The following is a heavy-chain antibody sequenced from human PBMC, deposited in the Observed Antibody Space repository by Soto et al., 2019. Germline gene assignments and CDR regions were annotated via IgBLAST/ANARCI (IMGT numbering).Heavy chain of an antibody. Sequence: PSEILSLTCTVPGGSISSYYWSWIRQPPGKGLEWIGYIYYSGSTNYNPSLKSRVTISVDTSKNQFSLKLSSVTAADTAVYYCARRYGSAFDIWGQGTMVTVSS. D-gene: IGHD3-10*01. CDR1: GGSISSYY. CDR3: ARRYGSAFDI. CDR2: IYYSGST. V-gene: IGHV4-59*01. J-gene: IGHJ3*02.